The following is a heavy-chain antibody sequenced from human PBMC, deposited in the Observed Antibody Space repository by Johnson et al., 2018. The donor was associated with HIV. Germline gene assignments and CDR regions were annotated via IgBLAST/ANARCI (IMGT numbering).Heavy chain of an antibody. Sequence: MQLVESGGGLVQPGGSLRLSCAASGFSFSNYAMCWVRQAPGPGLEWVSSISGSGGSKYYADSAKGRFTISSDNSKNTLYLQMNSLRAEDTAVHYCSKVRYYDRDALESWGPVTLVTVSP. CDR1: GFSFSNYA. CDR2: ISGSGGSK. V-gene: IGHV3-23*04. CDR3: SKVRYYDRDALES. D-gene: IGHD3-22*01. J-gene: IGHJ3*02.